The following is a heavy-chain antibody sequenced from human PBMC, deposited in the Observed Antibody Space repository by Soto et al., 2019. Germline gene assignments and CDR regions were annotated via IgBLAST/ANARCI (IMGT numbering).Heavy chain of an antibody. CDR1: GASIRSTY. CDR2: IYYSGPT. V-gene: IGHV4-59*01. Sequence: SETLSLTCTVSGASIRSTYWSWIRQSPGKGLEWIGYIYYSGPTNYNPSLKHRVTISVDTSKSQLSLNLTSVTAADTAVYYCARTPLRLTLGTVLHYCDSWGQGTLVTVSS. J-gene: IGHJ4*02. CDR3: ARTPLRLTLGTVLHYCDS. D-gene: IGHD7-27*01.